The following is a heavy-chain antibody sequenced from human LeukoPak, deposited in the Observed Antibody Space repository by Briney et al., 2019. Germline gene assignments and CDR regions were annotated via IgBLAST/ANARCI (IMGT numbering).Heavy chain of an antibody. J-gene: IGHJ5*02. V-gene: IGHV4-59*01. CDR1: GGSISSYY. CDR3: ARVDYGSGSYRFDP. Sequence: SETLSLTCTVSGGSISSYYWSWIRQPPGKGLEWIGYIYYSGSINYNPSLKSRVTISVDTSKNQFSLKLSSVTAADTAVYYCARVDYGSGSYRFDPWGQGTLVTVSS. D-gene: IGHD3-10*01. CDR2: IYYSGSI.